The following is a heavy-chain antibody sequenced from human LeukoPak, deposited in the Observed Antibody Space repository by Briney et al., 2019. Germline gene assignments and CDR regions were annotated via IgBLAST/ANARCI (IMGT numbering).Heavy chain of an antibody. D-gene: IGHD5-12*01. CDR2: MNPNSGNT. CDR3: ARGREWLRHNWFDP. V-gene: IGHV1-8*01. J-gene: IGHJ5*02. CDR1: GYTFTSYD. Sequence: ASVKVSCKASGYTFTSYDINWVRQATGQGLEWMGWMNPNSGNTGYAQKFQGRVTMTRNTSIGTAYMELSSLRSEDTAVFYCARGREWLRHNWFDPWGQGTLVTVSS.